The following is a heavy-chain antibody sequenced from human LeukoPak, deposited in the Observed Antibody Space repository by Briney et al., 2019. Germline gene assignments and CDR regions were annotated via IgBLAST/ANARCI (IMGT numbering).Heavy chain of an antibody. CDR1: VGTFSSYA. J-gene: IGHJ4*02. CDR2: IIPILGIA. V-gene: IGHV1-69*04. Sequence: GASVKVSCKSSVGTFSSYAIRWVRQAPGQGLEWMGRIIPILGIANYAQKFQGTVTITADKSTSTAYMELSTLRSEDTAVYSCARTYYYDRSGDAGWGQTTLVTVSS. CDR3: ARTYYYDRSGDAG. D-gene: IGHD3-22*01.